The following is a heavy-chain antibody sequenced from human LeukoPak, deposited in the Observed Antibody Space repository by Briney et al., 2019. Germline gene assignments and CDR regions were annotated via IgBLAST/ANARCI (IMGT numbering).Heavy chain of an antibody. J-gene: IGHJ6*04. Sequence: GGSLRLSCAASGFTFSSYEMNWVRQAPGKVLEWVSYISSSGSTIYYADSVKGRFTISRDKAKNSLYLQMNSLRAEDTAIYYCGELGITMIGGVWGKGTTVTISS. D-gene: IGHD3-10*02. CDR2: ISSSGSTI. CDR3: GELGITMIGGV. CDR1: GFTFSSYE. V-gene: IGHV3-48*03.